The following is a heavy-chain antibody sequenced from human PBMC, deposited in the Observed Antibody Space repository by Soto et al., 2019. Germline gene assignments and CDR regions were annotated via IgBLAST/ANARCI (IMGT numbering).Heavy chain of an antibody. D-gene: IGHD6-19*01. V-gene: IGHV1-3*01. J-gene: IGHJ4*02. CDR2: INPGTGNT. CDR1: GYAFTSYG. CDR3: ARAGVSGWSHDY. Sequence: ASVKVSCKASGYAFTSYGIHWVHQAPGQRLEWMGWINPGTGNTKYSQKFQGKVTITRDTSASTAYMGLSSLRSEDTAVYYCARAGVSGWSHDYWGQGTLVTVSS.